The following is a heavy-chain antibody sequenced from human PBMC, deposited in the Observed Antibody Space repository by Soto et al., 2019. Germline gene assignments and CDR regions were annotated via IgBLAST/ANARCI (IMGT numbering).Heavy chain of an antibody. CDR3: ASYGSGSFGMDV. Sequence: GWSLRLSCAASGFTFSSYWMHWVRQAPGKGLVWVSRINSDGSSTSYADSVKGRFTISRDNAKNTLYLQMNSLRAEDTAVYYCASYGSGSFGMDVWGQGTTVTV. D-gene: IGHD3-10*01. J-gene: IGHJ6*02. V-gene: IGHV3-74*01. CDR1: GFTFSSYW. CDR2: INSDGSST.